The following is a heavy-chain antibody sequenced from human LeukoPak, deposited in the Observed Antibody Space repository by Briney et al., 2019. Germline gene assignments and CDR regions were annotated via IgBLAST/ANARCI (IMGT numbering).Heavy chain of an antibody. D-gene: IGHD4-17*01. CDR1: GGSISSGGYS. Sequence: SQTLSLTCTVSGGSISSGGYSWSWIRQHPGRGLEWIGYIYYSGSTYYNPSLKSRVTISVDMSKNQFSLKLSSVTAADTAVYYCARFYGDYPLDYWGQGTLVTVTS. V-gene: IGHV4-31*03. CDR3: ARFYGDYPLDY. CDR2: IYYSGST. J-gene: IGHJ4*02.